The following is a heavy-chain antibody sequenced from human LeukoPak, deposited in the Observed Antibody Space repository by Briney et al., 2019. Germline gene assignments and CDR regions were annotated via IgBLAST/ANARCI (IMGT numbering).Heavy chain of an antibody. CDR1: AFIFSSYG. Sequence: GGSLRLSCAASAFIFSSYGMHWVRQAPGKGLEWVSSISSSSSYIYYADSVKGRFTISRDNAKNSLYLQMNSLRAEDTAVYYCARDSLGYCSGGSCQGYWGQGTLVTVSS. CDR3: ARDSLGYCSGGSCQGY. CDR2: ISSSSSYI. J-gene: IGHJ4*02. V-gene: IGHV3-21*01. D-gene: IGHD2-15*01.